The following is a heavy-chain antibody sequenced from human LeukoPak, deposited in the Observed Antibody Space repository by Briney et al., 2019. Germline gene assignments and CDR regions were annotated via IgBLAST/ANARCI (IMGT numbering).Heavy chain of an antibody. CDR2: ISSSSSNI. Sequence: GGSLRLSCAASGFTFSSYSMNWVRQAPGKGLEWVSYISSSSSNIYYADSVKGRFTISRDNAKNSLYLQMNSLRAEDTAVYYCARVDHTAGVFDPWGQGTLVTVSS. V-gene: IGHV3-48*01. J-gene: IGHJ5*02. D-gene: IGHD5-18*01. CDR1: GFTFSSYS. CDR3: ARVDHTAGVFDP.